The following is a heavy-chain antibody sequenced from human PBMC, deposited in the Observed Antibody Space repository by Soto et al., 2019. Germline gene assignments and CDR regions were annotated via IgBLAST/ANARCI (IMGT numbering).Heavy chain of an antibody. CDR2: IYPGDSET. CDR1: GYSFTSYW. D-gene: IGHD6-25*01. J-gene: IGHJ4*02. CDR3: DRVDSSGCYEY. Sequence: GESLKISCKGSGYSFTSYWIGWVRQMPGKGLECMGFIYPGDSETTYSPSSQGHVTISADKYSSTAYLQWSSLKASDTAMYYCDRVDSSGCYEYWGQGTLVTVSS. V-gene: IGHV5-51*01.